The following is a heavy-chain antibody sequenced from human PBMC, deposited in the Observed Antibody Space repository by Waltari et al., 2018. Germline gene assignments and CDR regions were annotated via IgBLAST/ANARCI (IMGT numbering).Heavy chain of an antibody. CDR1: GFTFSSYG. CDR2: IAYDGSNK. Sequence: QVQLVESGGGVVQPGRSLRLSCAASGFTFSSYGMHWVRQAPGKGREWVAVIAYDGSNKYYADSVKGRFTISRDNSKNTLYLQMNSLRAEDTAVYYCAKDKPGIFDYWGQGTLVTVSS. J-gene: IGHJ4*02. V-gene: IGHV3-30*18. CDR3: AKDKPGIFDY. D-gene: IGHD7-27*01.